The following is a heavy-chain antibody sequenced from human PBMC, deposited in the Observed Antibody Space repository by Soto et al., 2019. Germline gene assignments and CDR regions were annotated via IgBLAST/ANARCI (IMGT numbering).Heavy chain of an antibody. CDR1: GGSVSSYY. Sequence: PSETLSLTCTVSGGSVSSYYWSWIRQPPGKGLEWIGYIYYSGSTHYNPSLKSRVTISVDTSKSQFSLKLSSVTAADTAVYYCARHAPYCSSTSHCAYGLDVWGQGTTVTVSS. CDR3: ARHAPYCSSTSHCAYGLDV. V-gene: IGHV4-59*08. D-gene: IGHD2-2*01. J-gene: IGHJ6*02. CDR2: IYYSGST.